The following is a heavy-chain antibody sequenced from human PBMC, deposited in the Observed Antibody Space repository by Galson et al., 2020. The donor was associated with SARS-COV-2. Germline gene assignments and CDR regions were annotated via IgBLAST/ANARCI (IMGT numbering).Heavy chain of an antibody. CDR2: IFYSGTT. J-gene: IGHJ5*02. V-gene: IGHV4-59*01. Sequence: SETLSLTCTVSGDSISGFYWSWIRQPPGKGLEWIGYIFYSGTTNYNPSLESRITISLDTSKNQFSLNLNSVTAADTAVYYCARGGCSGGSCYLSAYPNWFDPWGQGTLVTVSS. D-gene: IGHD2-15*01. CDR3: ARGGCSGGSCYLSAYPNWFDP. CDR1: GDSISGFY.